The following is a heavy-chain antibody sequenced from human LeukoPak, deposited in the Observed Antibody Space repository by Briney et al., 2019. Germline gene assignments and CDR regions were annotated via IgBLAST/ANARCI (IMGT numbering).Heavy chain of an antibody. J-gene: IGHJ4*02. CDR1: GGSISSSSYY. D-gene: IGHD5-18*01. V-gene: IGHV4-39*01. CDR2: TYYSGST. CDR3: ARLYHKGGDTLFDY. Sequence: SETLSLTCTVSGGSISSSSYYWGWIRQPPGKGLEWIGSTYYSGSTYYNPSLKSRVTISVDTSKNQFSLKLSSVTAADTAVYYCARLYHKGGDTLFDYWGQGTLVTVSS.